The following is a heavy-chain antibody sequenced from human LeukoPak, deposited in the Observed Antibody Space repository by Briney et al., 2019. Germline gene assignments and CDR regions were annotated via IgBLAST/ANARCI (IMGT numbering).Heavy chain of an antibody. Sequence: GGSLTLSCAASGFGFSSYTMNWVRRAPGKGLEWVSSISGSISSKLYAESVKGRFTISRDNAKNSLYLQMNILRAEDTAVYYCVSGSYEGGYYGMDVWGQGTTVTVSS. J-gene: IGHJ6*02. CDR1: GFGFSSYT. CDR2: ISGSISSK. CDR3: VSGSYEGGYYGMDV. D-gene: IGHD1-26*01. V-gene: IGHV3-21*01.